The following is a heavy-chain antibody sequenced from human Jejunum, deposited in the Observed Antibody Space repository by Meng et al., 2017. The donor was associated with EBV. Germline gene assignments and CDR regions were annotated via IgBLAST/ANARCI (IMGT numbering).Heavy chain of an antibody. Sequence: VQMVQTVDDLRKPGATVKIASKTSGYTFTKYAINWVRQAPGQGLEWMAWINTKTGSPAYAQGFTGRFVFSLDMSVTTIYLQISSLEAEDTAIYYCARAVVGSTSLDYWGQGTLVTVSS. CDR2: INTKTGSP. CDR1: GYTFTKYA. CDR3: ARAVVGSTSLDY. J-gene: IGHJ4*02. V-gene: IGHV7-4-1*02. D-gene: IGHD1-26*01.